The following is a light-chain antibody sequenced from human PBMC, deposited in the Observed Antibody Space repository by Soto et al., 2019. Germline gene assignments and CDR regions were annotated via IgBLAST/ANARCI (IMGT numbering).Light chain of an antibody. V-gene: IGLV1-40*01. CDR3: QSYDSSLSSVG. J-gene: IGLJ2*01. Sequence: QSVLTQPPSVSGAPGQRVTISCTGSSSNIGAGYDVHWYQQLPGTAPKLLIYGSSNRPSGVPDRFSGSKSGTSASLAITGRQAEDEADYYCQSYDSSLSSVGFGGGTKLTVL. CDR1: SSNIGAGYD. CDR2: GSS.